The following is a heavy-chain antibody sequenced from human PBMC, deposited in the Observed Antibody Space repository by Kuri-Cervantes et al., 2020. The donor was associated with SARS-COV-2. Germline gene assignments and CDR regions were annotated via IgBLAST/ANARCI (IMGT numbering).Heavy chain of an antibody. D-gene: IGHD3-3*01. CDR2: INHSGST. V-gene: IGHV4-34*01. Sequence: GSLRLSCAVYGGSFSGYYWSWIRQPPGKGLEWIGEINHSGSTNYNPSLKSRVTISVDTSKNQFSLKLSSVTAADTAVYYCARGTSGRDDFWSGYYVGYYYYGMDVWGQGTTVTVSS. CDR3: ARGTSGRDDFWSGYYVGYYYYGMDV. CDR1: GGSFSGYY. J-gene: IGHJ6*02.